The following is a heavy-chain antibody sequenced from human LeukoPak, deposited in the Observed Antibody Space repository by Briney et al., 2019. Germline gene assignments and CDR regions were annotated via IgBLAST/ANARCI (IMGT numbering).Heavy chain of an antibody. CDR1: GGSISSSSYY. Sequence: PSETLSLTCTVSGGSISSSSYYWGWIRQPPGKGLEWIGYIYYSGSTNYNPSLKSRVTISVDTSKDQFSLKLSSVTAADTAVYYCARAIAAAGLYYYGVDVWGQGTTVTVSS. J-gene: IGHJ6*02. CDR3: ARAIAAAGLYYYGVDV. D-gene: IGHD6-13*01. V-gene: IGHV4-61*05. CDR2: IYYSGST.